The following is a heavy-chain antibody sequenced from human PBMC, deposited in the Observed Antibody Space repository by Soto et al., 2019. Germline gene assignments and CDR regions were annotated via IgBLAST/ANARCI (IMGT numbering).Heavy chain of an antibody. CDR3: AGRGGVYGDSYYYYGMDV. J-gene: IGHJ6*02. V-gene: IGHV5-51*01. Sequence: GESLKISCKGSGYSFTSYWIGWVRQMPGKGLEWMGIIYPGDSDTRYSPSFQGQVTISADKSISTAYLQWSSLKASDTAMYYWAGRGGVYGDSYYYYGMDVWGQGTTVTVSS. CDR2: IYPGDSDT. D-gene: IGHD4-17*01. CDR1: GYSFTSYW.